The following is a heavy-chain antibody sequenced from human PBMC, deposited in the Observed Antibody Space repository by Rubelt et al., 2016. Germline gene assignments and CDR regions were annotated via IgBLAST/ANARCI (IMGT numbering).Heavy chain of an antibody. J-gene: IGHJ4*02. D-gene: IGHD3-16*01. V-gene: IGHV2-5*02. Sequence: QITLKESGPTLAKPTQTLTLTCALSGFSLRSRGVGVGWIRQPPGKALEWLALIYWDDDKRYSPSLETRLAITKDNSRNQVVITMTRLYPVYTATYSGVHSIYAVKGAGRYYFDYWGQGTRLTVSS. CDR2: IYWDDDK. CDR3: VHSIYAVKGAGRYYFDY. CDR1: GFSLRSRGVG.